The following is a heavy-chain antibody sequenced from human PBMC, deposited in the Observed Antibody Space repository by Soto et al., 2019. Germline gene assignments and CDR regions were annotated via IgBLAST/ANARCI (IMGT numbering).Heavy chain of an antibody. CDR3: ARDRGSGSYHSYGMDV. CDR1: GYTFTGYY. D-gene: IGHD1-26*01. CDR2: INPNSGGT. Sequence: ASVKVSCKASGYTFTGYYMHWVRQAPGQGLEWMGWINPNSGGTNYAQKFQGWVTMTRDTSISTAYMELSRLRSDDTAVYYCARDRGSGSYHSYGMDVWGQGTTVTVSS. V-gene: IGHV1-2*04. J-gene: IGHJ6*02.